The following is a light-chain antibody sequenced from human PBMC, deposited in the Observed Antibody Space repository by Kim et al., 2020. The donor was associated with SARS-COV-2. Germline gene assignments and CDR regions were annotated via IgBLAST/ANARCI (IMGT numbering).Light chain of an antibody. CDR2: KAS. CDR3: QQYNTYLGT. Sequence: DIQMTQSPSTLSASVGDRVTITCRASQSINSWLAWYQQKLGKAPKLLIHKASILHSGVPSRFSGSVTGTEFTLTISSLQPDDFATYYCQQYNTYLGTFGRGTKVDIK. CDR1: QSINSW. V-gene: IGKV1-5*03. J-gene: IGKJ1*01.